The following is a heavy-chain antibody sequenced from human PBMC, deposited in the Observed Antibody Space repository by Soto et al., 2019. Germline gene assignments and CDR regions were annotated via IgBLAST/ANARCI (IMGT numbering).Heavy chain of an antibody. Sequence: GGSLSLSCAASGFNFGVFGMHWVRQAPGKGLEWLSVLSYEGSEEYYADSVRGRFTISRDNSKNTLFLQMDSLRAEDTAVYYCARERVVPAPTDYYYYGMDVWGQGTTVTVSS. J-gene: IGHJ6*02. CDR2: LSYEGSEE. CDR3: ARERVVPAPTDYYYYGMDV. D-gene: IGHD2-2*01. CDR1: GFNFGVFG. V-gene: IGHV3-30*03.